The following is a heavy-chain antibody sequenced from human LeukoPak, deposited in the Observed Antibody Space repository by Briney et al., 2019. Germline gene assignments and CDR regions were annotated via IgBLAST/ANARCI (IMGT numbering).Heavy chain of an antibody. CDR3: ARAHDYGNVFDI. CDR2: INHSGST. CDR1: VGSFSGYY. Sequence: SETLSLTCAVYVGSFSGYYWSWIRQPPGKGLEWIGEINHSGSTNYNPSLKSRVTILVDTSKNQFSLKLSSVTAADTAVYYCARAHDYGNVFDIWGQGTMVTVSS. V-gene: IGHV4-34*01. D-gene: IGHD4-17*01. J-gene: IGHJ3*02.